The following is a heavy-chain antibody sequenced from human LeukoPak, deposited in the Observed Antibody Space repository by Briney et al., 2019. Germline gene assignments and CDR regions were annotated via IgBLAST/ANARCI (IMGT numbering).Heavy chain of an antibody. CDR1: GFTFNTYW. CDR3: ARDNDDNLDY. J-gene: IGHJ4*02. Sequence: QTGGSLRLSCAASGFTFNTYWMAWVRQAPGKGLEWVANINQDESEKYYLDSVKGRFAISRDNGKDSQHLQMNSLRAEDTAVYYCARDNDDNLDYWGQGTLVTVSS. D-gene: IGHD1-14*01. V-gene: IGHV3-7*01. CDR2: INQDESEK.